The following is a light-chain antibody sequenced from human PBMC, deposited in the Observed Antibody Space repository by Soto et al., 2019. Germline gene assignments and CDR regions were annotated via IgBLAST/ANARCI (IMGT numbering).Light chain of an antibody. CDR3: SSYTSSSTLV. CDR1: SSDIGRYNY. J-gene: IGLJ2*01. Sequence: QSVLTQPASVSGSPGQSITVSCTGTSSDIGRYNYVSWYQQYPGQAPKLVIYEVTHRPSGIFNRFSASKSGNTASLTISGLQADDEADYYCSSYTSSSTLVFGGGTKLTVL. V-gene: IGLV2-14*01. CDR2: EVT.